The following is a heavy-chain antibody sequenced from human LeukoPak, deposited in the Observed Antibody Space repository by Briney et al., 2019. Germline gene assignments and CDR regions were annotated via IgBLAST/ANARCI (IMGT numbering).Heavy chain of an antibody. CDR1: GFTFSSYS. D-gene: IGHD3-16*01. V-gene: IGHV3-21*01. Sequence: GGSLRLSCAASGFTFSSYSMNWVRQAPGKGLEWVSSISSSSNYIYYADSVKGRFAISRDNTKNALYLQMNSLRAEDTAVYYCARDRAYADDAFDIWGQGTMVTVSS. CDR3: ARDRAYADDAFDI. CDR2: ISSSSNYI. J-gene: IGHJ3*02.